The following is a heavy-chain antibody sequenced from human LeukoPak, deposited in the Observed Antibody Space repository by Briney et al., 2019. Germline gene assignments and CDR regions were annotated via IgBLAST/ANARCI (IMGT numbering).Heavy chain of an antibody. Sequence: ASVTVSCTASGYTFTSYGISWVRQAPGQGLEWMGWISAYNGSTNYAQKLQGRVTMTTDTSTSTAYMELRSLRSDDTAVYYCARDRGRADFWSGYYREYYMDVWGKGTTVTVSS. CDR2: ISAYNGST. V-gene: IGHV1-18*01. CDR1: GYTFTSYG. J-gene: IGHJ6*03. CDR3: ARDRGRADFWSGYYREYYMDV. D-gene: IGHD3-3*01.